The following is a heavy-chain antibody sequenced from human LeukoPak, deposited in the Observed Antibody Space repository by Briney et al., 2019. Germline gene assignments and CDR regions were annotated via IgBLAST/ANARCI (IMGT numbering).Heavy chain of an antibody. V-gene: IGHV4-34*01. CDR2: INHSGST. CDR3: ARSKAFDY. Sequence: PSETLSLTCTVSGGSISSYYWSWIRQPPGKGLEWTGEINHSGSTNYNPSLKSRVTISVDTSKNQFSLKLSYVTAADTAVYYCARSKAFDYWGQGTLVTVSS. J-gene: IGHJ4*02. D-gene: IGHD4-11*01. CDR1: GGSISSYY.